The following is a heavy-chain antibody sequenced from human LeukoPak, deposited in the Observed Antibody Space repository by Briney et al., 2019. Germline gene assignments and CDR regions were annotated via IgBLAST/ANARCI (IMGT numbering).Heavy chain of an antibody. CDR3: ARDYPAPITMIVMVMGFDY. D-gene: IGHD3-22*01. V-gene: IGHV3-7*01. Sequence: GGSLRLSCAVSGFTFNSYWMSWVRQAPGKGLEWVANIKQDGSEKYYVDSVKGRFTISRDNSKNTLYLQMNSLRAEDTAVYYCARDYPAPITMIVMVMGFDYWGQGTLVTVSS. CDR1: GFTFNSYW. J-gene: IGHJ4*02. CDR2: IKQDGSEK.